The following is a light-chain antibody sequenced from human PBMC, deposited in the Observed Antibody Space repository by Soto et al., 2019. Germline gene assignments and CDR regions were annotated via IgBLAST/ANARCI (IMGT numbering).Light chain of an antibody. CDR3: SSYTSSSTLDVV. V-gene: IGLV2-14*01. CDR2: EVS. CDR1: SSDVGGYNY. Sequence: QSALTQPASVSGSPGQSITISCTGTSSDVGGYNYVSWYQQHPGKAPKLMIYEVSNRPSGVSNRFSGSKSGNTASLTISGLQAEDEADYYCSSYTSSSTLDVVFGGWTKLTVL. J-gene: IGLJ2*01.